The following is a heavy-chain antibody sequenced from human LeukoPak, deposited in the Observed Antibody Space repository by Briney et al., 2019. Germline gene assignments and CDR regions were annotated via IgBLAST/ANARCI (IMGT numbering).Heavy chain of an antibody. CDR2: IIPIFGTA. CDR1: GGTFSSYA. CDR3: AKDGENYYDSSGYGGYFDY. J-gene: IGHJ4*02. Sequence: GASVTVSCKASGGTFSSYAISWVRQAPGQGLEWMGGIIPIFGTANYAQKFQGRVTITADKSTSTAYMELSSLRSEDTAVYYCAKDGENYYDSSGYGGYFDYWGQGTLVTVSS. D-gene: IGHD3-22*01. V-gene: IGHV1-69*06.